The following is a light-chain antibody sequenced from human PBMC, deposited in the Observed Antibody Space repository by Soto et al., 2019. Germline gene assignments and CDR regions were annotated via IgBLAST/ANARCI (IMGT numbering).Light chain of an antibody. J-gene: IGKJ1*01. CDR1: LRLVHSEGKTG. CDR2: KVS. V-gene: IGKV2-24*01. Sequence: DILMTQTPLSSPVTLGQASSMSFSSSLRLVHSEGKTGWRWCQQRRGRPARLLMYKVSDRLSGGADRCSGSGAGTEFTLTISRVEAEDVGVYYCMQATQSPWTFGQGTKVDI. CDR3: MQATQSPWT.